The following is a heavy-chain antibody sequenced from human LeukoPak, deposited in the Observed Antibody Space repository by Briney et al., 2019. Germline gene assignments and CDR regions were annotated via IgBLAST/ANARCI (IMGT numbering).Heavy chain of an antibody. Sequence: SETLSLTCTVSGGSISSSSYYWGWIRQPPGKGLEWIGSIYYSGSTYYNPSLKSRVTISVDTSKNQFSLKLSSVTAADTAVYYCARDLKGIAVADYYYMDVWGKGTTVTVSS. V-gene: IGHV4-39*02. CDR2: IYYSGST. J-gene: IGHJ6*03. D-gene: IGHD6-19*01. CDR1: GGSISSSSYY. CDR3: ARDLKGIAVADYYYMDV.